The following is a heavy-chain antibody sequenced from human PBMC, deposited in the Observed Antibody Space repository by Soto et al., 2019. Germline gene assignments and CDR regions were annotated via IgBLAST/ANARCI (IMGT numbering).Heavy chain of an antibody. J-gene: IGHJ4*02. V-gene: IGHV1-69*13. Sequence: GASVKVSCKASGGTFSSYAISWVRQAPGQGLEWMGGIIPIFGTANYAQKFQGRVTITADESTSTAYMELSSLRSEDTAVNYCTRGANEYYDDSNGYYFDYWGQGTLVTVSS. CDR2: IIPIFGTA. D-gene: IGHD3-22*01. CDR3: TRGANEYYDDSNGYYFDY. CDR1: GGTFSSYA.